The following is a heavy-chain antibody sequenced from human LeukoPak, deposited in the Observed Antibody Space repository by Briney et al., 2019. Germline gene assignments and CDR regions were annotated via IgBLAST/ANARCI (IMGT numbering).Heavy chain of an antibody. D-gene: IGHD3-10*01. CDR2: IYYSGST. Sequence: SETLSLTCTVSGGSISSSSYYWGWIRQPPGKGLEWIGSIYYSGSTYYNPSLKSRVTISVDTSKNQFSLKLSSVTAADTAVYYCARGVDMVRGYFDCWGQGTLVTVSS. CDR3: ARGVDMVRGYFDC. V-gene: IGHV4-39*07. CDR1: GGSISSSSYY. J-gene: IGHJ4*02.